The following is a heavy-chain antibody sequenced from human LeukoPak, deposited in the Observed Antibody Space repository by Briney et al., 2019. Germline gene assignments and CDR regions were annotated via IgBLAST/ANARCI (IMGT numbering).Heavy chain of an antibody. CDR2: ISAYNGNT. CDR3: ARPRGSYYYYGMDV. Sequence: ASVKVSCKASGYTFTSYGIGWVRQAPGQGLEWMGWISAYNGNTNYAQKLQGRVTMTTDTSTSTAYMELRSLRSDDTAVYYCARPRGSYYYYGMDVWGQGTTVTVSS. D-gene: IGHD1-26*01. J-gene: IGHJ6*02. CDR1: GYTFTSYG. V-gene: IGHV1-18*01.